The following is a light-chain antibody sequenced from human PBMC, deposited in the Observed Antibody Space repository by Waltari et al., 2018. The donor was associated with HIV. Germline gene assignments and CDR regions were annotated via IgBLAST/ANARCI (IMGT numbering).Light chain of an antibody. V-gene: IGLV1-40*01. CDR2: GNS. J-gene: IGLJ2*01. CDR1: SSNIGAGYD. Sequence: QSVLTQPPSVSGAPGQGVTIPCTGNSSNIGAGYDVHWYQHLPGTAPKLLIYGNSNRPAGVPDRFSGSKSGTSASRAITGLQAEDESDYYCQSYDSSLSVVVFGGGTKLTVL. CDR3: QSYDSSLSVVV.